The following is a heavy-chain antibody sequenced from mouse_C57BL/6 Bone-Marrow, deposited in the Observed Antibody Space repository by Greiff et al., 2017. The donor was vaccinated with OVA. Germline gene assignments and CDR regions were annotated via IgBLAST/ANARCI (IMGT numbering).Heavy chain of an antibody. J-gene: IGHJ4*01. V-gene: IGHV1-4*01. D-gene: IGHD2-14*01. CDR2: INPSSGYT. CDR1: GYTFTSYT. CDR3: ARWGVRREGACYYAMDY. Sequence: QVQLQQSGAELARPGASVKMSCKASGYTFTSYTMHWVKQRPGQGLEWIGYINPSSGYTKYNQKFKDKATLTADKSSSTAYMQLSRLTSEDSAVYYCARWGVRREGACYYAMDYWGQGTSVTVSS.